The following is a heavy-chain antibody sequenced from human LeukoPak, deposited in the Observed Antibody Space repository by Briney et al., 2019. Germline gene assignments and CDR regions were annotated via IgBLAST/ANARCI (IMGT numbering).Heavy chain of an antibody. Sequence: GASVKVSCKASGGTFSSYAISWVRQAPGQGLECMGGIIPIFGTANYAQKFQGRDTITADESTSTAYMELSSLRSEDTAVYYCASGGSGRYAGYWGQGTLVTVSS. D-gene: IGHD3-10*01. J-gene: IGHJ4*02. CDR1: GGTFSSYA. CDR2: IIPIFGTA. CDR3: ASGGSGRYAGY. V-gene: IGHV1-69*13.